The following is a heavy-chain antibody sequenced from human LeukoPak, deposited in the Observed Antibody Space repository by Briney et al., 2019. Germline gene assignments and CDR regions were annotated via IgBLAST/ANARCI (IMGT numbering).Heavy chain of an antibody. D-gene: IGHD3-3*01. Sequence: PGGSLRLSCAASGFTFSSYAMHWVRQAPGKGLEWVAVISYDGSNKYYADSVKGRFTISRDNSKNTLYLQMNSLRAEDTAVYYCAKQRGTYYDFWSGYYSDYWGQGTLVTGSS. CDR2: ISYDGSNK. V-gene: IGHV3-30*01. CDR3: AKQRGTYYDFWSGYYSDY. CDR1: GFTFSSYA. J-gene: IGHJ4*02.